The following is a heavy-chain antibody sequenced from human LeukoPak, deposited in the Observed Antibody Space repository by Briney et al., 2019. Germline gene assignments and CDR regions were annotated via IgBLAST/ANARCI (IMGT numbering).Heavy chain of an antibody. J-gene: IGHJ4*02. CDR3: ATSWDYYDSSGYYAPFDY. CDR2: IYYSGST. V-gene: IGHV4-59*01. D-gene: IGHD3-22*01. CDR1: GGSISSYY. Sequence: PSETLSLTCTVSGGSISSYYWSWIRQPPGKGLEWIGYIYYSGSTNYNPSLKSRVTISVHTSKNQFSLKLSSVTAADTAVYYCATSWDYYDSSGYYAPFDYWGQGTLVTVSS.